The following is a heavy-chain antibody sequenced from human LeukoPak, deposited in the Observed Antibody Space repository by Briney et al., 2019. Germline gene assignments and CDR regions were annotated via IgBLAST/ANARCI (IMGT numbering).Heavy chain of an antibody. CDR2: ISSSSSYI. CDR3: ARAPIAAAVDFDY. D-gene: IGHD6-13*01. CDR1: GFTFSSYS. Sequence: GGSLRLSCAASGFTFSSYSMNWVRQAPGKGLEWVSSISSSSSYIYYADSVKGRFTISRDNAKNSLYLQMNSLRAEDTAVYYCARAPIAAAVDFDYWGQGTLVTVSS. V-gene: IGHV3-21*01. J-gene: IGHJ4*02.